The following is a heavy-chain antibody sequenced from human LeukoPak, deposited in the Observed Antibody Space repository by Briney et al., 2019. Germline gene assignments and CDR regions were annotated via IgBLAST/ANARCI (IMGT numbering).Heavy chain of an antibody. Sequence: SETLSLTCTVSGGSISSSSYYWGWIRQPPGKGLEWIGSIYYSGSTYYNPSLKSRVTISVDTSKNLFSLKVSSVTAADTAVYYCARRQPSSGWYGGGTNWFDPWGQGTLVTVSS. D-gene: IGHD6-19*01. V-gene: IGHV4-39*01. CDR3: ARRQPSSGWYGGGTNWFDP. J-gene: IGHJ5*02. CDR1: GGSISSSSYY. CDR2: IYYSGST.